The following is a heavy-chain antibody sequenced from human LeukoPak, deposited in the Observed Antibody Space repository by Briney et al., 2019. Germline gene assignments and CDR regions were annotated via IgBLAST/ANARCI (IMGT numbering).Heavy chain of an antibody. CDR3: ARGRPVYCSSTSCLGFDP. CDR2: IYHSGST. Sequence: SETLSLTCAVSGGSISSTNWWSWVRQPPGKGLEWIGEIYHSGSTNYNPSLKSRVTISVDKSKNQFSLKLSSVTAADTAVYYCARGRPVYCSSTSCLGFDPWGQGTLVTVSS. D-gene: IGHD2-2*01. CDR1: GGSISSTNW. V-gene: IGHV4-4*02. J-gene: IGHJ5*02.